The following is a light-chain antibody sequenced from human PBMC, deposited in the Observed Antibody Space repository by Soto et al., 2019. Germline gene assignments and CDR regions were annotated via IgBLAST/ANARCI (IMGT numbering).Light chain of an antibody. CDR3: QQYNSYSRT. V-gene: IGKV1-8*01. J-gene: IGKJ1*01. Sequence: AIRMTQSPSPFSASTGDRVTITCRASQGISSYLAWYQQKPGKAPKVLIYKASILQSGVPSRFSGSGSGTEFTLTISSLQPDDFATYYCQQYNSYSRTFGQGTKVDIK. CDR2: KAS. CDR1: QGISSY.